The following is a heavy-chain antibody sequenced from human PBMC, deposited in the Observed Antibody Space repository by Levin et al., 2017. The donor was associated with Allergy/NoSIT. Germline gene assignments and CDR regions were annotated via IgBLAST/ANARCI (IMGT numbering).Heavy chain of an antibody. CDR3: ARNRIGSSNWGLDL. CDR2: IHGDGCST. CDR1: GFTASEYW. J-gene: IGHJ2*01. V-gene: IGHV3-74*01. D-gene: IGHD7-27*01. Sequence: PGGSLRLSCEASGFTASEYWMHWVRQAPGKGLVWVSRIHGDGCSTNYVDSVRGRFVISSDNAKNMSHPQMNSLRPEATAVYYCARNRIGSSNWGLDLWGRGTLVTVSS.